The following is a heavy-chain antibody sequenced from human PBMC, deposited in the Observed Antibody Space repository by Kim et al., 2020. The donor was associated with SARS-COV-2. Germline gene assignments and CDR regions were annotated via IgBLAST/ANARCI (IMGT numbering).Heavy chain of an antibody. Sequence: ASVKVSCKVSGYTLSELSMHWVRQAPGKGLEWMGGFDPEDGETVYAQKFQGRVTMTEDTSTDTAYMELSSLRSEDSALYYCATVRGSALQQYYYYHFGMDVWGQGTTVTVSS. CDR1: GYTLSELS. V-gene: IGHV1-24*01. D-gene: IGHD3-10*01. J-gene: IGHJ6*02. CDR3: ATVRGSALQQYYYYHFGMDV. CDR2: FDPEDGET.